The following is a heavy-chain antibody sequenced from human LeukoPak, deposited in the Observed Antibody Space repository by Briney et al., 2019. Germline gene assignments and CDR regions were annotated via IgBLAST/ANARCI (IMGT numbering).Heavy chain of an antibody. D-gene: IGHD2-21*01. V-gene: IGHV1-8*01. CDR1: GYTFTSYD. CDR3: ASDCGGTIGGTKAYYYMDV. CDR2: MNPNSGNT. Sequence: ASVKVSCKASGYTFTSYDINWVRQATGQGLEWMGWMNPNSGNTGYAQKFQGRVIMTRNTSISTAYMELSSLRSEDTAVYYCASDCGGTIGGTKAYYYMDVWGKGTKVTVSS. J-gene: IGHJ6*03.